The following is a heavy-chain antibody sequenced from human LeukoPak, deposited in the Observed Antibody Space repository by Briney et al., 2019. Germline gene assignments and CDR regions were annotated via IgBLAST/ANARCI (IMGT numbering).Heavy chain of an antibody. V-gene: IGHV3-7*01. CDR1: GFTFTKYW. J-gene: IGHJ4*02. D-gene: IGHD2-2*01. Sequence: GGSLRLYCAASGFTFTKYWMTWLRQAQGKGLEWVANIKQDGSEKFYVDSVKGRFTISRDNAKNSLDLQINSLGAEDTAVYYCARGLDCRSTSCYLDNWGQGTLVTVS. CDR2: IKQDGSEK. CDR3: ARGLDCRSTSCYLDN.